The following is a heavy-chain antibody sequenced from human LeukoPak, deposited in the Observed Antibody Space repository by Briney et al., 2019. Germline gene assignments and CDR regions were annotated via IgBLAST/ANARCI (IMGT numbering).Heavy chain of an antibody. CDR2: INGYETST. CDR1: GFTFRDHW. CDR3: LGSNIAVV. J-gene: IGHJ4*02. Sequence: SGGSLRLSCEASGFTFRDHWMHWVRQVPGKGLVWVSRINGYETSTAYADSVKGRFTISRDNARNTLYLQMNSLRAEDTADYYCLGSNIAVVWGQGALVTVSS. V-gene: IGHV3-74*01. D-gene: IGHD6-19*01.